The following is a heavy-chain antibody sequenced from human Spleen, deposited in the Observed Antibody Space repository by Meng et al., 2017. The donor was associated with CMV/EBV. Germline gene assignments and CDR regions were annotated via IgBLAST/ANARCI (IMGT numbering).Heavy chain of an antibody. CDR2: IYYSGST. D-gene: IGHD3-22*01. CDR1: GYTKSSTNW. CDR3: ARNVPGTSAYYD. Sequence: QVYWQGPAPGLGTPSDTLSLTCAVSGYTKSSTNWWGWIRQPPGKGLEWIGYIYYSGSTSYNPSLKSRVTMSVDTSKNQFSLNLNSVTAVDTAVYYCARNVPGTSAYYDWGQGTLVTVSS. J-gene: IGHJ4*02. V-gene: IGHV4-28*01.